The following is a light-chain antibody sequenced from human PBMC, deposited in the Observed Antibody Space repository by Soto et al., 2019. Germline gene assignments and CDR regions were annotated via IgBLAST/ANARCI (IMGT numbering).Light chain of an antibody. Sequence: EIVMTQSPATLSVSPGERATLSCRASRSVGSNLAWYQHKPGQAPRLLIYGASSRATGIADRFSGSGSGTDFTLTISRLEPEDFAVYYCQQYGNSPRTFGQGTKVDIK. CDR2: GAS. CDR1: RSVGSN. CDR3: QQYGNSPRT. V-gene: IGKV3-20*01. J-gene: IGKJ1*01.